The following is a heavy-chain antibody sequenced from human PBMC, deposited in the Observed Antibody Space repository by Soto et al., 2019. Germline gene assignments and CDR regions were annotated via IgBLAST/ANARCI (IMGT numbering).Heavy chain of an antibody. D-gene: IGHD2-15*01. CDR2: IYYSGST. CDR3: ARLWGDVVVAANRGWFDP. V-gene: IGHV4-39*01. Sequence: PSETLSLTCTVSGGSISSSSYYWGWIRQPPGKGLEWIGSIYYSGSTYYNPSLKSRVTISVDTSKNQFSLKLSSVTAADTAVYYCARLWGDVVVAANRGWFDPWGQGTLVTVSS. J-gene: IGHJ5*02. CDR1: GGSISSSSYY.